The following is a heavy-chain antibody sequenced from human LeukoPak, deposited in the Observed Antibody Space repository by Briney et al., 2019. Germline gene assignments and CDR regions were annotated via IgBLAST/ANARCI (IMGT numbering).Heavy chain of an antibody. Sequence: SETLSLTCTVSGDSISTSYWSWIRQPPGKGLEWIGEINHSGSTNYNPSLKSRVTISVDTSKNQFSLKLSSVTAADTAVYYCARGLGPRLLWGQGTLVTVSS. CDR3: ARGLGPRLL. CDR2: INHSGST. J-gene: IGHJ4*02. D-gene: IGHD5-18*01. CDR1: GDSISTSY. V-gene: IGHV4-34*01.